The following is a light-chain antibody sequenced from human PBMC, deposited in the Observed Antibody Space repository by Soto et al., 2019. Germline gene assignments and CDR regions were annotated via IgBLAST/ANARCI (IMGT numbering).Light chain of an antibody. CDR1: SSDVGGYNY. CDR3: CSYAGSYTFGV. Sequence: QSALTQPRSVSGSPGQSVTISCTGTSSDVGGYNYVSWYQQHPGKAPKLMIYDVSKRPSGVPDRFSGFKSGNTASLTISGLQAEDEADYYCCSYAGSYTFGVFGTGTKVTVL. CDR2: DVS. J-gene: IGLJ1*01. V-gene: IGLV2-11*01.